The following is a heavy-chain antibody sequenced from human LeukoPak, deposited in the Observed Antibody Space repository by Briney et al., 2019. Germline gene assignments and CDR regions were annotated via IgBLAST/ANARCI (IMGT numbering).Heavy chain of an antibody. V-gene: IGHV1-46*01. J-gene: IGHJ2*01. D-gene: IGHD3-22*01. CDR1: GYTFTNYY. CDR3: ARDSSGYWYFDL. CDR2: INPSGGST. Sequence: ASVKVSCKASGYTFTNYYIHWVRQAPGQGLECMGIINPSGGSTSYAQKFQGRVTMTRDMSTSTVYMELSSLRSEDTAVYYCARDSSGYWYFDLWGRGTLVTVSS.